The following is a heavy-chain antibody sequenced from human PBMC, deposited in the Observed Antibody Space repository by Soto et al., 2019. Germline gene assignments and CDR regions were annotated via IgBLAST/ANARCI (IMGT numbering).Heavy chain of an antibody. Sequence: EVQLVESGGGLIKPGGSLRLSCAASGFTFSNAWMNWVRQAPGKGLEWVGRIKSKIDGGTTDYAAPVKGRFTVSRDDSKNTLSLQMNSLKSEDTARYFCTTTPGSITAAGDRFDTWGQGDLVTVSS. CDR2: IKSKIDGGTT. CDR1: GFTFSNAW. D-gene: IGHD6-13*01. V-gene: IGHV3-15*01. J-gene: IGHJ5*02. CDR3: TTTPGSITAAGDRFDT.